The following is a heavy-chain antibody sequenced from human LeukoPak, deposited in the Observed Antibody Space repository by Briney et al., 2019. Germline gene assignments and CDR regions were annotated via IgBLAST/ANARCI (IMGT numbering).Heavy chain of an antibody. CDR3: AKDWLLWFGEFDAFDI. CDR2: ISGSGGRT. D-gene: IGHD3-10*01. Sequence: GGSLRLSCAASGFTFSSYAMSWVRQAPGKGLEWVSAISGSGGRTYYADSVKGRFTISRDNSKNTLYLQMNSLRAEDTAVYYCAKDWLLWFGEFDAFDIWGQGTMVTVSS. J-gene: IGHJ3*02. V-gene: IGHV3-23*01. CDR1: GFTFSSYA.